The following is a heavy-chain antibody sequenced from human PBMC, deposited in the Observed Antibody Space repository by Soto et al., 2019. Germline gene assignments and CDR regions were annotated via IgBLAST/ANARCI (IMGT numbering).Heavy chain of an antibody. CDR2: ISGSDGKT. V-gene: IGHV3-23*01. CDR1: GFSFGSYA. D-gene: IGHD3-3*01. J-gene: IGHJ4*02. Sequence: PGGSLRLSCAASGFSFGSYALSWVRQAPGKGLERVSTISGSDGKTFYADSVKGRFSISRDTSQNTLYLQMNSLRADDTAIYYCARWSYLDYWGQGTRVTVSS. CDR3: ARWSYLDY.